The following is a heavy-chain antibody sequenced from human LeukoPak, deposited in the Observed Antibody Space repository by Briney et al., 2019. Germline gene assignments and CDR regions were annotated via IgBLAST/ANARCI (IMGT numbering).Heavy chain of an antibody. CDR3: ARDPSRSWWGYFDY. J-gene: IGHJ4*02. CDR1: GFTLDSHA. D-gene: IGHD6-13*01. CDR2: FIESSGSA. V-gene: IGHV3-23*01. Sequence: PGGSLRLSCAASGFTLDSHAMSWVRQAPGKGLEWISTFIESSGSAHYADSVKGRFTTSRDISKNTLYLQMNSLRAEDTAVYYCARDPSRSWWGYFDYWGQGALVTVSS.